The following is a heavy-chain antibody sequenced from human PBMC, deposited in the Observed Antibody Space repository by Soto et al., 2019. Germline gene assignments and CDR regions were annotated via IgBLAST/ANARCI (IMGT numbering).Heavy chain of an antibody. CDR1: GGSISSYY. CDR2: IYYSGST. Sequence: SETLSLTCTVSGGSISSYYWSWIRQPPGKGLEWIGYIYYSGSTNYNPSLKSRVTISVDTSKNQSSLKLSSVTAADTAVYYCARRKLGYCSSTSCSAYYYYYMDVWGKGTTVTVSS. CDR3: ARRKLGYCSSTSCSAYYYYYMDV. J-gene: IGHJ6*03. D-gene: IGHD2-2*01. V-gene: IGHV4-59*01.